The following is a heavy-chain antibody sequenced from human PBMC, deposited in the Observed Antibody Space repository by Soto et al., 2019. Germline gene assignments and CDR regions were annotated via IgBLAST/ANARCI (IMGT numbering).Heavy chain of an antibody. J-gene: IGHJ6*02. V-gene: IGHV3-33*01. CDR1: GFTFSSYG. D-gene: IGHD4-4*01. CDR2: IWYDGSNK. Sequence: GGSLRLSCAASGFTFSSYGMHWVRQAPGKGLEWVAVIWYDGSNKYYADYVKGRFTISRDNSKNTLYLQMNSLRAEDTAVYYCAREAVSSNLGYYYGMDVWGQGTTVTVSS. CDR3: AREAVSSNLGYYYGMDV.